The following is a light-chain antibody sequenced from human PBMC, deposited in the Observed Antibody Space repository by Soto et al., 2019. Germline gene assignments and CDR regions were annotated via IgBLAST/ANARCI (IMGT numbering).Light chain of an antibody. CDR2: SND. CDR1: GSDVGSNT. CDR3: ATWDDSLFGHV. J-gene: IGLJ1*01. V-gene: IGLV1-44*01. Sequence: QSVLTRPPSASATPGQRGTISCSGRGSDVGSNTVNWYQQFPGAAPKLLIYSNDQRPSGVPDRFSASKSGTSASLAISGLQSEDEADYYCATWDDSLFGHVFGTGTKVTVL.